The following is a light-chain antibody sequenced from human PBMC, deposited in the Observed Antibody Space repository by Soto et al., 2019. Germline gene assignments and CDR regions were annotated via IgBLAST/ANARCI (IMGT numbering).Light chain of an antibody. V-gene: IGKV3-15*01. CDR1: QSVSSN. Sequence: EIRMTLSPSTLSVYPGERATLSCRASQSVSSNLAWYQQKPGQAPRLLIYGASTRATGIPARFSGSGSGTEFTLTISSLQSEDFAVYYCQQYNNWPLTFGGGTKVDIK. CDR2: GAS. J-gene: IGKJ4*01. CDR3: QQYNNWPLT.